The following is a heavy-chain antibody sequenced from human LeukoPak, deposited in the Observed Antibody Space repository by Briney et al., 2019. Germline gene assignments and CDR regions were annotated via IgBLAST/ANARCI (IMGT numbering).Heavy chain of an antibody. CDR3: ARVTYSGSYYWFDY. CDR2: IYYSGST. J-gene: IGHJ4*02. CDR1: GGSISSYC. Sequence: PSETLSLTCTVSGGSISSYCWSWIRQPPGKGLEWIGYIYYSGSTSYNPSLKSRVTISVDTSKNQFSLKLSSVTAADTAIYYCARVTYSGSYYWFDYWGQGTLVTVSS. V-gene: IGHV4-59*01. D-gene: IGHD1-26*01.